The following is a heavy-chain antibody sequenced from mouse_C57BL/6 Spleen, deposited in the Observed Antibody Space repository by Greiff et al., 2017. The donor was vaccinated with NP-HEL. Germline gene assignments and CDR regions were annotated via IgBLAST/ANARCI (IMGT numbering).Heavy chain of an antibody. CDR1: GYTFTSYW. Sequence: QVHVKQPGAELVKPGASVKMSCKASGYTFTSYWITWVKQRPGQGLEWIGDIYPGSGSTNYNEKFKSKATLTVDKSSSTAYMQLSSLTSEDSAVYYCATPYYYGSTPFAYWGQGTLVTVSA. V-gene: IGHV1-55*01. D-gene: IGHD1-1*01. CDR3: ATPYYYGSTPFAY. J-gene: IGHJ3*01. CDR2: IYPGSGST.